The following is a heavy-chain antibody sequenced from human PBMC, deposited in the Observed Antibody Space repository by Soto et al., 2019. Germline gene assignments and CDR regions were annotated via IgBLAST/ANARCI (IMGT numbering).Heavy chain of an antibody. Sequence: SETLSLTCSVSGYTIPSDYWNWIRQPPGKRLEWIGYMYYTGSTRYNPSLGSRVTFSVDASKNQFSLNLSSVTAADTAVYYCARGFYDTGGYSSPFDIWGQGILVTVS. CDR1: GYTIPSDY. CDR3: ARGFYDTGGYSSPFDI. D-gene: IGHD3-22*01. J-gene: IGHJ5*02. CDR2: MYYTGST. V-gene: IGHV4-59*01.